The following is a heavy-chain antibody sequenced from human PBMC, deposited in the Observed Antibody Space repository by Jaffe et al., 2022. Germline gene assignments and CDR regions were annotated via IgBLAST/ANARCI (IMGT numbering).Heavy chain of an antibody. J-gene: IGHJ3*02. CDR1: GYSISSGYY. Sequence: QVQLQESGPGLVKPSETLSLTCAVSGYSISSGYYWGWIRQPPGKGLEWIGSIYHSGSTYYNPSLKSRVTISVDTSKNQFSLKLSSVTAADTAVYYCARRLSGWLGVGAFDIWGQGTMVTVSS. V-gene: IGHV4-38-2*01. D-gene: IGHD6-19*01. CDR3: ARRLSGWLGVGAFDI. CDR2: IYHSGST.